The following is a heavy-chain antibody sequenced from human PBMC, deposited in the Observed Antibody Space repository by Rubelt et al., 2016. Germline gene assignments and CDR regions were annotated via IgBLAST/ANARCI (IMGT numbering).Heavy chain of an antibody. D-gene: IGHD3-3*01. J-gene: IGHJ4*02. CDR2: IRSKAYGGTT. Sequence: LVESGGGLVQPGRSLRLSCTASGFTFGDYAMSWVRQAPGKGLEWVGFIRSKAYGGTTEFAASVKGRFSVSRDDSRGIAHLQMNSLNTEDTAVYYCTADLADSFYGVAGDYWGQGTLVTVSS. V-gene: IGHV3-49*04. CDR3: TADLADSFYGVAGDY. CDR1: GFTFGDYA.